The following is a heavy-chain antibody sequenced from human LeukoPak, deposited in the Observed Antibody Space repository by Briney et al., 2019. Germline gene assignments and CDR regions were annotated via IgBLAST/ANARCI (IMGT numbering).Heavy chain of an antibody. CDR3: ARDPSGYFNY. CDR2: VYDSGST. V-gene: IGHV4-61*01. CDR1: GGSVSSGSYY. Sequence: SETLSLTCTVSGGSVSSGSYYWSWIRQPPGKGLEWIGYVYDSGSTNYNPSLKSRVTISVDTSKNQFSLKLSSVTAADTAVYYCARDPSGYFNYWGQGTLVTVSS. D-gene: IGHD3-22*01. J-gene: IGHJ4*02.